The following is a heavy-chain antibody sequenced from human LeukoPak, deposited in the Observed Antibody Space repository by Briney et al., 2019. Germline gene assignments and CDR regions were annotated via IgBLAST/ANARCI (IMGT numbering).Heavy chain of an antibody. V-gene: IGHV1-18*01. CDR3: ALLPWFGELPENWFDP. CDR1: GYTFTSYG. D-gene: IGHD3-10*01. Sequence: ASVKVSCKASGYTFTSYGISWVRQAPGQGLEWMGWISAYNGNTNYAQKLQGRVTMTTDTSTSTAYMELRSLRSDDTAVYYCALLPWFGELPENWFDPWGQGTLVTVSS. CDR2: ISAYNGNT. J-gene: IGHJ5*02.